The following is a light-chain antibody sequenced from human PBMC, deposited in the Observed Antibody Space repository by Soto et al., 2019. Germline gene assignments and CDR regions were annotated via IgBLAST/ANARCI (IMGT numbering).Light chain of an antibody. J-gene: IGLJ1*01. CDR2: EVR. V-gene: IGLV2-14*01. CDR1: SSDTAGYNY. Sequence: QSALTQPASVSGSPGQSITISCTGTSSDTAGYNYVSWYQQHPGKAPKLMIYEVRNRPSGVSNRFSGSQSGNTACLTISGLQAEDEANYYCSSYTTSNTPLYVFGTGTKLTVL. CDR3: SSYTTSNTPLYV.